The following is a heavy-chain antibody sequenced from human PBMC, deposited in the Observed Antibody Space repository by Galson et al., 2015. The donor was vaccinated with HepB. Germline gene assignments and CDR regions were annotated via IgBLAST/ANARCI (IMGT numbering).Heavy chain of an antibody. D-gene: IGHD2-15*01. J-gene: IGHJ4*02. CDR3: AREGSYCIGDACYYYFDY. Sequence: SVKVSCKASGYTFGDSGIIWVRQAPGQGLEWMGWISPYNANTNYAQKFRGRVTSTTVTSTTTAYMELRSLRSDDTAIYYCAREGSYCIGDACYYYFDYWGQESLVTVSS. V-gene: IGHV1-18*01. CDR2: ISPYNANT. CDR1: GYTFGDSG.